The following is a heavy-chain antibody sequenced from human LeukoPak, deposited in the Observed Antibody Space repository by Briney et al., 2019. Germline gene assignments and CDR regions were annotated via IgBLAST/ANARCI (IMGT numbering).Heavy chain of an antibody. J-gene: IGHJ6*02. CDR3: SRGISGYGMDV. V-gene: IGHV3-73*01. Sequence: TGGSLRLSCAASGFTFSGSGMHWVRQASGKGLEGIGRIRTKVNSYATAYAASVKGRFTISRDDSKNTAYLQMDSLKTEDTAAYYCSRGISGYGMDVRGQGTTVTVSS. D-gene: IGHD6-13*01. CDR2: IRTKVNSYAT. CDR1: GFTFSGSG.